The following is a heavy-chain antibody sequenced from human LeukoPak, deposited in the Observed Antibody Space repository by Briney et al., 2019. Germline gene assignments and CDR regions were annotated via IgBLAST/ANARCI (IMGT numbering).Heavy chain of an antibody. V-gene: IGHV1-69*13. CDR2: IIPIFCTA. J-gene: IGHJ4*02. CDR1: GYTSTSYG. D-gene: IGHD3-10*01. Sequence: ASVKVSCKASGYTSTSYGMSGVRQAPGQGLEWMGGIIPIFCTANYAQKFQGRVTITADESTSTAYMELSSLRSEDTAVYYYARVDAPGGDYWGQGTLVTVSS. CDR3: ARVDAPGGDY.